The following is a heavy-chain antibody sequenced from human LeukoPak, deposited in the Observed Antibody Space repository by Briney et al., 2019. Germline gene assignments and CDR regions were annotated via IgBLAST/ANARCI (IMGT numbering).Heavy chain of an antibody. D-gene: IGHD3-9*01. J-gene: IGHJ4*02. V-gene: IGHV3-48*03. Sequence: GGSLRLSCEASGFTFSNFAMNWVRQAPGKGLEWISFISSGGTTISYAESVRGRFTISRDNARNSLFLQMNSLRVEDTAVYYCARDLMPYVDPEYFDHWGQGTLVTVSS. CDR2: ISSGGTTI. CDR3: ARDLMPYVDPEYFDH. CDR1: GFTFSNFA.